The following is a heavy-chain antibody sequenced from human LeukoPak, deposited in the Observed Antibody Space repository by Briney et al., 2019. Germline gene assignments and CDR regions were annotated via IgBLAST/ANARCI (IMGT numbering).Heavy chain of an antibody. CDR1: GYTFTSYG. V-gene: IGHV1-18*01. D-gene: IGHD3-16*01. J-gene: IGHJ3*02. CDR3: ARGGAYDSPVGAFDI. CDR2: ISAYNGNT. Sequence: ASVKVSCKASGYTFTSYGISGVRQAPGQGLEWMGWISAYNGNTNYAQKLQGRVTMTTDTSTSTAYMELRSLRSDDTAVYYCARGGAYDSPVGAFDIWGQGTMVTVSS.